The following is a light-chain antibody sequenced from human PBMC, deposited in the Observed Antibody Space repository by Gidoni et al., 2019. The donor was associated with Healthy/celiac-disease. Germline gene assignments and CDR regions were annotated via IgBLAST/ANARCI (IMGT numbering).Light chain of an antibody. CDR3: SSYTSSSTYV. V-gene: IGLV2-14*03. CDR2: DVS. J-gene: IGLJ1*01. CDR1: SSYVGGYNY. Sequence: QSALTQPASVSGSPAQSITISCTGTSSYVGGYNYVSWYQQHPGKAPKLMIYDVSNRPSGVSNRFSGYKSGNTASLTISGRQAEDEADYYCSSYTSSSTYVFGTGTKVTVL.